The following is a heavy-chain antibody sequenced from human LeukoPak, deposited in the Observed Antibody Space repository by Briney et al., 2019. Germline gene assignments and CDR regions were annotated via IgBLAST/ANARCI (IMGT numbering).Heavy chain of an antibody. CDR1: GYTFTSYY. D-gene: IGHD3-9*01. J-gene: IGHJ5*02. Sequence: ASVKVSCKASGYTFTSYYMHWVRQAPGQGLEWMGIINPSGGSTSYAQKFQGRVTMTRDTSTSTVYMELSSLRSEDTAVYYCAREGNDILTGYYRAGNWFDPWGQGTLVTVSS. CDR2: INPSGGST. CDR3: AREGNDILTGYYRAGNWFDP. V-gene: IGHV1-46*01.